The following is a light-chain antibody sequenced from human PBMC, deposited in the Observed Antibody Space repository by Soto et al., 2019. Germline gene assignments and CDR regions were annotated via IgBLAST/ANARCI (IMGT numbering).Light chain of an antibody. CDR3: QHRSNSPPTWT. V-gene: IGKV3-11*01. CDR1: QSIGTY. CDR2: DAS. J-gene: IGKJ1*01. Sequence: EIVLTQSPGTLSLSPGDRATLSCRASQSIGTYLAWYQQKPGQAPRLLIYDASNRAAGIPARFSGSGSGTDFALTISSLESEDFAFYFCQHRSNSPPTWTFGQGTKVEIK.